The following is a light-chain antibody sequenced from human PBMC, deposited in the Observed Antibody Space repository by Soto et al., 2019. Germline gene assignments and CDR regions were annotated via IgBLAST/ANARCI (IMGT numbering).Light chain of an antibody. Sequence: DIQMTQSPSSLSASVGDRVTITCRASQSFTTYLNWYQQKPGKAPKLLIYAASSLQRGVPSRFSGSGSGTEFTLTITSLQHEDFATYYCLQSYSPHFTLGPGTKVDI. CDR2: AAS. CDR3: LQSYSPHFT. V-gene: IGKV1-39*01. CDR1: QSFTTY. J-gene: IGKJ3*01.